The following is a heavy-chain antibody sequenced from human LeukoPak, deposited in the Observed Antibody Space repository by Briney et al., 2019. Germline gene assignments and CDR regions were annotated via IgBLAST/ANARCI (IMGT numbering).Heavy chain of an antibody. J-gene: IGHJ4*02. CDR3: ARDINYRFSY. CDR2: IYYSGST. V-gene: IGHV4-59*01. Sequence: SDTLPLTATVAFTFINYNNWWFRRHPPGRGEEWIGYIYYSGSTKYSPSLNSRVTISVDTSKSQFSLKLSSVTAADTVIYYCARDINYRFSYWGQGILVTVSS. D-gene: IGHD4-11*01. CDR1: FTFINYNN.